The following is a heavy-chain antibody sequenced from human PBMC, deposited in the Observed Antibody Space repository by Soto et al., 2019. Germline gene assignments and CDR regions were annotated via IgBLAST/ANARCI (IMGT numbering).Heavy chain of an antibody. D-gene: IGHD2-2*01. CDR3: ARHLRGDCSSTSCFYYYYYYMDV. J-gene: IGHJ6*03. Sequence: SETLSLTCTVSGGSISSSSYYWGWIRQPPGKGLEWIGSIYYSGSTYYNPSLKSRVTISVDTSKNQFSLKLSSVTAADTAVYYCARHLRGDCSSTSCFYYYYYYMDVWGKGTTVTVSS. CDR1: GGSISSSSYY. CDR2: IYYSGST. V-gene: IGHV4-39*01.